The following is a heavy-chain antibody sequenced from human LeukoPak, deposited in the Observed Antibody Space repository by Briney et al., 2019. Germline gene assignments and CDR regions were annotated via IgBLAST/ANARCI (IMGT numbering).Heavy chain of an antibody. V-gene: IGHV3-30*02. D-gene: IGHD5-18*01. J-gene: IGHJ4*02. CDR3: AKESFRGGYSLSLPYFDY. CDR2: IRYDETEK. Sequence: PGGSLRLSCAASGFTFSSYGMHWVRQAPGKGLEWVAFIRYDETEKYYADSVKGRFTISRDNSKNTLYLQMNSLRAEDTAVYYCAKESFRGGYSLSLPYFDYWGQGTLVTVSS. CDR1: GFTFSSYG.